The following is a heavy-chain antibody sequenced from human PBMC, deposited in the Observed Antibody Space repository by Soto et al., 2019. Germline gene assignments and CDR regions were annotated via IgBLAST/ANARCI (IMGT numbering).Heavy chain of an antibody. D-gene: IGHD2-15*01. J-gene: IGHJ4*02. CDR3: ARVVGIINCSGGSRYTTYPYYFDY. CDR2: IYPGDSDT. V-gene: IGHV5-51*01. Sequence: PGESLKISCKGSGYSFTSYWIGWVSQMPGKGLEWMGIIYPGDSDTRYSPSFQGQVTISADKSISTAYLQWSSLKASDTAMYYCARVVGIINCSGGSRYTTYPYYFDYWGQGTLVTVSS. CDR1: GYSFTSYW.